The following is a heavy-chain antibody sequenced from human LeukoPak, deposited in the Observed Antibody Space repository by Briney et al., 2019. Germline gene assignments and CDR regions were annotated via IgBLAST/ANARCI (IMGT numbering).Heavy chain of an antibody. CDR1: GFTFSDYY. V-gene: IGHV3-11*01. CDR3: ARDEGWAASGLTYWFFDL. CDR2: ISSSGSTI. D-gene: IGHD3-22*01. J-gene: IGHJ2*01. Sequence: GGSLRLSCAASGFTFSDYYMSWIRQAPGKGLEWVSYISSSGSTIYYADSVKGRFTISRDNAKNSLYLQMNSLRAEDTAVYYCARDEGWAASGLTYWFFDLWGRGTLVTVSS.